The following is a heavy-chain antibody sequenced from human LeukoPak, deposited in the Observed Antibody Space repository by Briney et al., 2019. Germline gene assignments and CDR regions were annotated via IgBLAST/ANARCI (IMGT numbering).Heavy chain of an antibody. Sequence: GGSLRLSCAASGFTFSSYSMNWVRQAPGKGLEWVSSISSSSSYIYYADSVKGRFTISRDNAKNSLYLQMNSLRAEDTAVYYCARDYCSGGSCHYYNWFDPWGQGTLVTVSS. D-gene: IGHD2-15*01. CDR1: GFTFSSYS. V-gene: IGHV3-21*04. CDR2: ISSSSSYI. CDR3: ARDYCSGGSCHYYNWFDP. J-gene: IGHJ5*02.